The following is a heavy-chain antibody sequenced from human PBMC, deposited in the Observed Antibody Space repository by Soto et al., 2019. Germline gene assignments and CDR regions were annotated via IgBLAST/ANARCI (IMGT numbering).Heavy chain of an antibody. D-gene: IGHD3-3*01. Sequence: SETLSLTCAASGGSISSYYWSWIRKPPGKGLEWIGYIYYSGSTNYNPSLKSRVTISVDTSKNQFSLKLSSVTAADTAVYYCARHRDVLRFLEWPTPFDYWGQGTLVTVSS. J-gene: IGHJ4*02. V-gene: IGHV4-59*08. CDR3: ARHRDVLRFLEWPTPFDY. CDR1: GGSISSYY. CDR2: IYYSGST.